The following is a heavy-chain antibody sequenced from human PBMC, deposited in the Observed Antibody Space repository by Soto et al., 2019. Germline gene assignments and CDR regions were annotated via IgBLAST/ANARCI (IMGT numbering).Heavy chain of an antibody. J-gene: IGHJ4*02. CDR2: ISSSSYI. CDR1: GFTFSSYS. D-gene: IGHD3-22*01. Sequence: EVQLVESGGGLVKPGGSLRLSCAASGFTFSSYSMNWVRQAPGKGLEWVSSISSSSYIYYADSVKGRFTISRDNAKNSLYLQMNSLRAEDTAVYYCARPLNYYDSSGYSLDYWGQGTLVTVSS. CDR3: ARPLNYYDSSGYSLDY. V-gene: IGHV3-21*01.